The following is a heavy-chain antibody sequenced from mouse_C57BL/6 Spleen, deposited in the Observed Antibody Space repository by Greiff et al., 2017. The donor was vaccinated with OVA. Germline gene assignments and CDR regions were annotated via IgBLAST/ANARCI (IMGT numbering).Heavy chain of an antibody. Sequence: EVKLVESGGGLVKPGGSLKLSCAASGFTFSSYAMSWVRQTPEKRLEWVATISDGGSYTYYPDNVKGRFTISRDNAKNNLYLQMSHLKSEDTAMYYCARSKLVFDYWGQGTTLTVSS. J-gene: IGHJ2*01. CDR2: ISDGGSYT. CDR3: ARSKLVFDY. CDR1: GFTFSSYA. D-gene: IGHD4-1*01. V-gene: IGHV5-4*03.